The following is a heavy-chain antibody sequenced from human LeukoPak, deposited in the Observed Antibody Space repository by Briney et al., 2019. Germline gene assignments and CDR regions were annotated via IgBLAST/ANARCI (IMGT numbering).Heavy chain of an antibody. Sequence: GESLKISGKGSGYSFTSYWISWVRQMPGKGLEWMGRIDPSDSYTNYSPSFQGHVTISADKSISTAYLQWSSLKASDTAMYYCARPGYGDYADLDYWGQGTLVTVSS. CDR1: GYSFTSYW. D-gene: IGHD4-17*01. J-gene: IGHJ4*02. CDR2: IDPSDSYT. CDR3: ARPGYGDYADLDY. V-gene: IGHV5-10-1*01.